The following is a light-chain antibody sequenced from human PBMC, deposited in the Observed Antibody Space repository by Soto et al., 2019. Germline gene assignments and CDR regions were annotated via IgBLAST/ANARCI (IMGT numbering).Light chain of an antibody. CDR3: QSYDSTLSARYV. CDR1: SSNIGINT. CDR2: GNT. Sequence: QSVLTQPPSASGTPGQRVTISCSGGSSNIGINTVNWYQQRPGTAPKLLIVGNTIRPSGVPDRFSASTSGTSASLAITGLQAEDEGDYYCQSYDSTLSARYVFGTGTKLTVL. J-gene: IGLJ1*01. V-gene: IGLV1-40*01.